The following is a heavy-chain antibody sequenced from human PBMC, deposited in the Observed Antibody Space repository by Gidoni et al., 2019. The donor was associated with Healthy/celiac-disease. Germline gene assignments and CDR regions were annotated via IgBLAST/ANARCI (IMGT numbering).Heavy chain of an antibody. CDR2: IKEDGSEK. J-gene: IGHJ4*02. V-gene: IGHV3-7*01. CDR3: ASGGAAAGRHVY. Sequence: EVQLLESGGGLVQPGGPLRLSCETSEFSFSIHWMTWVRQSPGKGLEWVANIKEDGSEKYYVDSVKGRFTISRDNAKNSLYLQLNSLRAEDMAVYYCASGGAAAGRHVYWGQGALVTVSS. D-gene: IGHD6-13*01. CDR1: EFSFSIHW.